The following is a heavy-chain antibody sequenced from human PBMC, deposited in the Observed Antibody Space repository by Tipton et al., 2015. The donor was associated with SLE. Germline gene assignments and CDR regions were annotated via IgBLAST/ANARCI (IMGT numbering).Heavy chain of an antibody. CDR1: GGSIGRYY. V-gene: IGHV4-59*01. J-gene: IGHJ6*02. CDR2: IYYSGST. D-gene: IGHD4-23*01. Sequence: TLSLTCTVSGGSIGRYYWSWIRQPPGKGLEWIGYIYYSGSTNYNPSLKSRVTLSLEAYKDQLSLKLNSVTAADTAVYYCARSVVTYYYPGMEVWGQGTMVTVS. CDR3: ARSVVTYYYPGMEV.